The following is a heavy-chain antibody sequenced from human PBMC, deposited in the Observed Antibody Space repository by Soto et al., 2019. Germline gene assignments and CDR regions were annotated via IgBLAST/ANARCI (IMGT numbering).Heavy chain of an antibody. CDR1: GFTFSRYA. V-gene: IGHV3-30-3*01. Sequence: QVQLVESGGSVVQPGRSLRLSCAASGFTFSRYAMHWVRQAPGKGLEWVAIISYDGSNKYYADSVKGRFTISRDNSKNTLYLQMSSLRAEDTAVYYCARDRYESTGYPLDYWGQGTLVIVSS. J-gene: IGHJ4*02. D-gene: IGHD3-22*01. CDR2: ISYDGSNK. CDR3: ARDRYESTGYPLDY.